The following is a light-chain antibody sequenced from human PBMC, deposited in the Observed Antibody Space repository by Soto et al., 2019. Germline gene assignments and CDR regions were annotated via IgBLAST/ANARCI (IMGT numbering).Light chain of an antibody. CDR3: QQYDSYPIT. J-gene: IGKJ5*01. CDR1: HFISNY. CDR2: AAS. V-gene: IGKV1-16*02. Sequence: DIQMTQSPSSLSASVGDSVTITWRSSHFISNYLAWFQQKPGKAPKSLIYAASNLQSGVPSKFSGSGYGTDFTLTISSLQPEDFATYYCQQYDSYPITFGQGTRLEIK.